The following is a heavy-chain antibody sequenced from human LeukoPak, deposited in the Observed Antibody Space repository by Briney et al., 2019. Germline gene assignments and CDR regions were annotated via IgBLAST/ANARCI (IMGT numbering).Heavy chain of an antibody. CDR1: GFTFSSHA. J-gene: IGHJ4*02. CDR3: AKEPYSGSQLLDY. CDR2: ISDSGDTT. V-gene: IGHV3-23*01. D-gene: IGHD1-26*01. Sequence: PGGSLRLSCAASGFTFSSHAMSWVRQATGKGLEWVSGISDSGDTTYYADSVKGRFTISRDNSKNTLYLQMNSLRAEDTAVYYCAKEPYSGSQLLDYWGQGTLVTVSS.